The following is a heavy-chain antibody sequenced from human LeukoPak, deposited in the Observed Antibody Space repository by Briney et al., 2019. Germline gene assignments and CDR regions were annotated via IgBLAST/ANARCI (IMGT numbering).Heavy chain of an antibody. CDR3: ARVPSSSSPFDY. D-gene: IGHD2-2*01. J-gene: IGHJ4*02. CDR1: GFIFTTYT. Sequence: KPGGSLRLSCAASGFIFTTYTMHWVRQAPGKGLEWISSIIGTGSHIYYADSVKGRLTISRDNAKKSLFLQMNSLRVEDTAVYFCARVPSSSSPFDYWGQGTLVTVSS. CDR2: IIGTGSHI. V-gene: IGHV3-21*01.